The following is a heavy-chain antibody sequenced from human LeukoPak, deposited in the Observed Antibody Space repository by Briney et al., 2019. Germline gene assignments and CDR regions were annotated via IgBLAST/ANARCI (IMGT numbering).Heavy chain of an antibody. Sequence: PSETLSLTCTVSGGSISSYYWSWIRQPPGKGLEWIGYIYYSGSTNYNPSLKSRVTISVDTSKNQFSLKLSSVTAAGTAVYYCASTGYSSGWHDHPGNFDYWGQGTLVTVSS. V-gene: IGHV4-59*12. D-gene: IGHD6-19*01. J-gene: IGHJ4*02. CDR1: GGSISSYY. CDR3: ASTGYSSGWHDHPGNFDY. CDR2: IYYSGST.